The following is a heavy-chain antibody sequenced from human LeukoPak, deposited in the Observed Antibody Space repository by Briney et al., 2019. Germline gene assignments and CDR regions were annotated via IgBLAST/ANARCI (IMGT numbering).Heavy chain of an antibody. J-gene: IGHJ5*02. CDR2: INHSGST. CDR1: GGSFSGYY. Sequence: SETLSLTCAVYGGSFSGYYWSWIRQPPGKGLEWIGEINHSGSTNYNPSLKSRVTISVDTCKNQFSLKLSSVTAADTAVYYCARGPYYDFWSGYYNTKYNWFDPWGQGTLVTVSS. D-gene: IGHD3-3*01. V-gene: IGHV4-34*01. CDR3: ARGPYYDFWSGYYNTKYNWFDP.